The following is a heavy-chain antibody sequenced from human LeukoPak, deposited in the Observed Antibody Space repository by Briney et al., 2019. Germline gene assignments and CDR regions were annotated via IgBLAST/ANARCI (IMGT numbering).Heavy chain of an antibody. CDR3: ARGYSSSWYQFAPYYFDY. D-gene: IGHD6-13*01. CDR1: GFTFSSYS. CDR2: ISSSSSTI. Sequence: GGSLRLSCAASGFTFSSYSMNWVRQAPGKGLEWVSYISSSSSTIYYADSVKGRFTISRDNAKNSLYLQMNSLRAEDTAVYYCARGYSSSWYQFAPYYFDYWGQGTLVTVSS. V-gene: IGHV3-48*01. J-gene: IGHJ4*02.